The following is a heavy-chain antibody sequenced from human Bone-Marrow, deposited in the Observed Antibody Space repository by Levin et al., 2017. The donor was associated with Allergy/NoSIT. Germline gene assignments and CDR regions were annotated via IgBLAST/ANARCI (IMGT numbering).Heavy chain of an antibody. CDR1: GFTFSSYG. CDR2: ISYDGSNK. J-gene: IGHJ1*01. CDR3: AWGDGSSWYAEYFQH. Sequence: GESLKISCAASGFTFSSYGMHWVRQAPGKGLEWVAVISYDGSNKYYADSVKGRFTISRDNSKNTLYLQMNSLRAEDTAVYYCAWGDGSSWYAEYFQHWGQGTLVTVSS. V-gene: IGHV3-30*03. D-gene: IGHD6-13*01.